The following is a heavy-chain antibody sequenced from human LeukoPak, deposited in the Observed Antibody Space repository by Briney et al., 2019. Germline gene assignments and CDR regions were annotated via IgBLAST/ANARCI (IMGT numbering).Heavy chain of an antibody. CDR2: IGTTGDT. CDR1: GFTFSSYD. D-gene: IGHD4-17*01. J-gene: IGHJ3*01. V-gene: IGHV3-13*01. CDR3: ARDHYGTAFDV. Sequence: GGSLRLSCAASGFTFSSYDMHWVRQATGKGLEWVSAIGTTGDTYYPGSVKGRFTISRENAKNSLYLQMNSLRAGDTAVYYCARDHYGTAFDVWGQGTMVTVSS.